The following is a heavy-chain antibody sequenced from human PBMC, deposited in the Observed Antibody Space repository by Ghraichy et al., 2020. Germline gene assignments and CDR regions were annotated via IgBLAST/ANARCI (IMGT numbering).Heavy chain of an antibody. CDR1: GFTFSGYW. CDR2: IKKDGSEK. CDR3: ARDLGSGWYFDY. D-gene: IGHD6-19*01. V-gene: IGHV3-7*01. J-gene: IGHJ4*02. Sequence: GESLRLSCAASGFTFSGYWMSWVRQAPGKGLEWVANIKKDGSEKYYLDSVKGRFTISRDNAKNSLYLQMNSLRAEEMAVYYCARDLGSGWYFDYWGQGTLVTVSS.